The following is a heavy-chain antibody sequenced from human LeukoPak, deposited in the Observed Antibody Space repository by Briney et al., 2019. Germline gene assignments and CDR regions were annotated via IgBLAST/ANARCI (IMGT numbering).Heavy chain of an antibody. CDR1: GFTFSDYY. CDR2: ISSSGSTI. Sequence: GGSLRLSCAASGFTFSDYYMSWIRQAPGKGLEWVSYISSSGSTIYYADSVKGRFTISRDNAKNSLYLQMNSLRAEDTAVYYCARAELGYSYGYRAFDYWGQGTLVTVSS. D-gene: IGHD5-18*01. CDR3: ARAELGYSYGYRAFDY. V-gene: IGHV3-11*01. J-gene: IGHJ4*02.